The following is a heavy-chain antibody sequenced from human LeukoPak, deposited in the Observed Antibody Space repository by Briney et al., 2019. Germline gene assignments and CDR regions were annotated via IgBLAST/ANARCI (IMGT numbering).Heavy chain of an antibody. CDR3: ARAIVDDYVWGSYRLYYYYYMDV. D-gene: IGHD3-16*02. CDR2: INHSGST. Sequence: SETLSLTCAVYGGSFSGYYWSWIRQPPGKGLEWIGEINHSGSTNYNPSLKSRVTISVDTSKNQFSLKLSSVTAADTAVHYCARAIVDDYVWGSYRLYYYYYMDVWGKGTTVTVSS. J-gene: IGHJ6*03. V-gene: IGHV4-34*01. CDR1: GGSFSGYY.